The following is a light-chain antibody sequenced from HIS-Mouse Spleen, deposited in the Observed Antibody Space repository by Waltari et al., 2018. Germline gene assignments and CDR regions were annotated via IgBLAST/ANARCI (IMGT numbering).Light chain of an antibody. CDR1: TRHSSHA. V-gene: IGLV4-69*01. J-gene: IGLJ3*02. Sequence: QLVLTPSPSASASPGASVKLTCSLRTRHSSHAIPWHQQQPEKGPRYLMKLNSDGSHSKGDGIPDRFSGSSSGAERYLTISSLQSEDEADYYCQTWGTGVFGGGTKLTVL. CDR2: LNSDGSH. CDR3: QTWGTGV.